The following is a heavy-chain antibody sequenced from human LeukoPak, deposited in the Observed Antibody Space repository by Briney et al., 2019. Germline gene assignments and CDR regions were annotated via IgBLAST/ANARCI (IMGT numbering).Heavy chain of an antibody. D-gene: IGHD3/OR15-3a*01. Sequence: PSETLSLTCAVSGGSISSSNWWSWVRQPPGKGLEWIGEIYHSGSTNYNPSLKRRVTISVDKSKNQFSLKLSSVTAADTAVYYCAIRMGDWYNWFDPWGQGTLVTVSS. CDR1: GGSISSSNW. CDR2: IYHSGST. CDR3: AIRMGDWYNWFDP. V-gene: IGHV4-4*02. J-gene: IGHJ5*02.